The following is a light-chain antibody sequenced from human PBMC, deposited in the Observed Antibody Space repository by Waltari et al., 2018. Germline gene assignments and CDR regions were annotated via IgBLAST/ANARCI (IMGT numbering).Light chain of an antibody. Sequence: DIQMTQSPSSVSASVGDRGTITCRASQDISSWLAWYQQKPGRAPKLLIYAASSLQSGVPSRFSGSGSGTDFTLTISSLQPEDFATYYRQQSNNFPLTFGEGTKVEVK. CDR1: QDISSW. CDR3: QQSNNFPLT. V-gene: IGKV1-12*01. J-gene: IGKJ4*01. CDR2: AAS.